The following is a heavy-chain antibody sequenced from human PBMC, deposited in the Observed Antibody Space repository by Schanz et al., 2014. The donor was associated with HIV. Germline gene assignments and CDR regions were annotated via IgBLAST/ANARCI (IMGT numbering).Heavy chain of an antibody. V-gene: IGHV3-74*01. CDR1: GFTFDDYV. D-gene: IGHD4-4*01. J-gene: IGHJ6*02. Sequence: EVQLVESGGGLVQPGRSLRLSCAASGFTFDDYVMHWVRQAPGKGLEWVSRINNDGSSTSYADSVKGRFTISRDNAKNTLYLQMNSLRVEDTAVYYCARETVNYYYGMDVWGQGTTVTVSS. CDR3: ARETVNYYYGMDV. CDR2: INNDGSST.